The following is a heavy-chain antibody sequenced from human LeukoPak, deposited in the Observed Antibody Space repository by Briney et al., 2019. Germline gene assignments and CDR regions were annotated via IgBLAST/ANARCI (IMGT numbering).Heavy chain of an antibody. CDR3: ARGCDDGAPYYYYMDV. V-gene: IGHV4-39*07. Sequence: SETLSLTCTVSGGSISSSSYYWGWIRQPPGKGLEWIGSIYYSGSTYYNPSLKSRVTISVDTSKNQFSLKLSSVTAADTAVYYCARGCDDGAPYYYYMDVWGKGTTVTVSS. J-gene: IGHJ6*03. CDR2: IYYSGST. CDR1: GGSISSSSYY. D-gene: IGHD4-17*01.